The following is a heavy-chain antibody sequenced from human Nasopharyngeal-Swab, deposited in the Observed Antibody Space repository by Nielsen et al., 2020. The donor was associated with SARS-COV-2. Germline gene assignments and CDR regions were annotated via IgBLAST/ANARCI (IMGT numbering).Heavy chain of an antibody. CDR2: IRSKAYGGTT. CDR3: TRYDFWSEYYFDY. CDR1: GFTFGDYA. Sequence: GGSLRLSCTASGFTFGDYAMSWVRQAPGKGLEWVGFIRSKAYGGTTEYAASVKGRFTISRDDSKSIAYLQMNSLKTEDTAVYYCTRYDFWSEYYFDYWGQGTLVTVSS. V-gene: IGHV3-49*04. D-gene: IGHD3-3*01. J-gene: IGHJ4*02.